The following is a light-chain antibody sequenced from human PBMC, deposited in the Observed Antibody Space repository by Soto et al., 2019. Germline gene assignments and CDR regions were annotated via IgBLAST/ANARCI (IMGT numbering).Light chain of an antibody. CDR3: QQYNSYSKT. CDR2: DAS. Sequence: DIQMTQSPSTLSASVGDRVTITCRASQSISSWLAWYQQKPGKAPKLLIYDASSLESGVPSRFSGSGSRTEFTLTISSLQPDDVATYYCQQYNSYSKTFGQGTKVDI. V-gene: IGKV1-5*01. CDR1: QSISSW. J-gene: IGKJ1*01.